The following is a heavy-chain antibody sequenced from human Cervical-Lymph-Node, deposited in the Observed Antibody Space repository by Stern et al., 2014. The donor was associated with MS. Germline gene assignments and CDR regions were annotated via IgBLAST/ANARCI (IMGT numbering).Heavy chain of an antibody. D-gene: IGHD4-23*01. CDR2: LFPGDSVA. V-gene: IGHV5-51*01. CDR1: GYSFTSYW. J-gene: IGHJ3*02. CDR3: ARVPYGGDAFDI. Sequence: EVQLVESGAEVKKPGESLKISCKGSGYSFTSYWIGWVRQMPGKGLEWMGILFPGDSVARYSPSFHGQVPISADKSISTAYLQWSSLKASDTAMYYCARVPYGGDAFDIWGQGTMVTVSS.